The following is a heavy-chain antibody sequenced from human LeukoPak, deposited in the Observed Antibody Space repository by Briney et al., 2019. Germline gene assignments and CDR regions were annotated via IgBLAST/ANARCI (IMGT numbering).Heavy chain of an antibody. CDR1: GYTFTSYY. CDR3: ARHPPAMVIHYYYYGMDV. V-gene: IGHV1-46*01. Sequence: ASVKVSFKASGYTFTSYYMHWVRQAPGQGLEWMGIINPSGGSTSYAQKFQGRVTMTRDTSTSTVYMELSSLRSEDTAVYYCARHPPAMVIHYYYYGMDVWGQGTTVTVSS. CDR2: INPSGGST. J-gene: IGHJ6*02. D-gene: IGHD5-18*01.